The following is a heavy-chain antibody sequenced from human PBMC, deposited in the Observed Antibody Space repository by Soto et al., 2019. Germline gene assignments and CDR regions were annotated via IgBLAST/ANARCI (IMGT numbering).Heavy chain of an antibody. CDR1: GGSIYRGGYY. CDR3: GKVLVGATGHTDSDS. J-gene: IGHJ4*02. CDR2: IDYNGVT. D-gene: IGHD2-15*01. Sequence: SETLSLTCTVSGGSIYRGGYYWGWIRQPPGRGLEWIGNIDYNGVTYSNPSLKSRVTVSRDTSKNQFSLKLTSVTAADTALYYCGKVLVGATGHTDSDSWGPGTLVTVSS. V-gene: IGHV4-39*01.